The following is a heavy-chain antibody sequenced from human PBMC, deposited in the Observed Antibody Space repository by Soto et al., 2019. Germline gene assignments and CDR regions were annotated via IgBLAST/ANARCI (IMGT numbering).Heavy chain of an antibody. V-gene: IGHV4-31*03. J-gene: IGHJ4*02. CDR1: GGSISSGGYY. CDR2: IYYSRST. Sequence: TLSLTCTVSGGSISSGGYYWSWIRQHPGKGLEWIGYIYYSRSTYYNPSLKSRVTISVDTSKNQFSLKLSSVTAADTAVYYCARARYYYDSSGYYPGYFDYWGQGTLVTVSS. CDR3: ARARYYYDSSGYYPGYFDY. D-gene: IGHD3-22*01.